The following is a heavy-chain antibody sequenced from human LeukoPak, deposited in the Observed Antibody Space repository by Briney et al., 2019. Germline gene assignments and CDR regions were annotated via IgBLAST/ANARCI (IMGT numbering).Heavy chain of an antibody. J-gene: IGHJ4*02. V-gene: IGHV3-23*01. Sequence: PGGSLRLSCAASGFTFSTYAMNWVRQAPGKGLEWVSAISGGGETTYNADSVKGRFTISRDDSKNTLYLQMNSLRAEDTAVYYCAKDLGRYRNNYFDYWGQGTLVTVSS. CDR3: AKDLGRYRNNYFDY. D-gene: IGHD1-26*01. CDR1: GFTFSTYA. CDR2: ISGGGETT.